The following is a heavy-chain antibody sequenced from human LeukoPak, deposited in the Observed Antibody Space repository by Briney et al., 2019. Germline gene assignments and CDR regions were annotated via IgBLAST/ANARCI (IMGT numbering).Heavy chain of an antibody. CDR3: AREGNYYDSSGYYLDY. D-gene: IGHD3-22*01. V-gene: IGHV3-23*01. CDR1: GFTFSSYG. Sequence: GGSLRLSCAASGFTFSSYGMSWVRQAPGKGLEWVSAISGSGGTTYYADSVKGRFTISRDNSKNTLYLQMNSLRAEDTAVYFCAREGNYYDSSGYYLDYWGQGTLVTVSS. CDR2: ISGSGGTT. J-gene: IGHJ4*02.